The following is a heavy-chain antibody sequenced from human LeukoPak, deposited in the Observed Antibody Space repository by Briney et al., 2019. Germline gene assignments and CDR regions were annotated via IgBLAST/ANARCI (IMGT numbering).Heavy chain of an antibody. CDR1: GYTFTGYY. V-gene: IGHV1-2*06. D-gene: IGHD5-18*01. CDR3: ARHDIGYSYGYKLVDY. Sequence: ASVKVSCKASGYTFTGYYMHWVRQAPGQGLEWMGRINPNSGGTNYAQKFQGRVTMTRDTSISTAYMELSRLRSDDTAVYYCARHDIGYSYGYKLVDYWGQGTLVTVSS. CDR2: INPNSGGT. J-gene: IGHJ4*02.